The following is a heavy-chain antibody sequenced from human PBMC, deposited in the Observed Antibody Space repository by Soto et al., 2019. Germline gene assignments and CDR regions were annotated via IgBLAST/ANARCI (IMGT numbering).Heavy chain of an antibody. CDR2: ISYSGTI. Sequence: QVQLQESGPGLVKPSETLSLTCTVSGASVNNDYWTWIRQSAGKGLECIGYISYSGTINYNPSFRSRVSMSLDTSKLQFYLRLSSVAAADTSFYYCARVIGGRKLFDYWGQGTLVTVSS. CDR3: ARVIGGRKLFDY. D-gene: IGHD3-16*01. V-gene: IGHV4-59*02. CDR1: GASVNNDY. J-gene: IGHJ4*02.